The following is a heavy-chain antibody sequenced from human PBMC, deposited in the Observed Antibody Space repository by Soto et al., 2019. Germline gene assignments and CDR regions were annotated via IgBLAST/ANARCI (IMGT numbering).Heavy chain of an antibody. CDR3: ARGVAYDESGHYLRLVFDY. V-gene: IGHV1-3*01. CDR2: INAGNGNT. D-gene: IGHD3-22*01. J-gene: IGHJ4*02. CDR1: GYTFTSYA. Sequence: VASVKVSCKASGYTFTSYAMHWVRQAPGQRLEWMRWINAGNGNTKYSQKFQGRVTITRDTSASTAYMELSSLRSEDTAVYYCARGVAYDESGHYLRLVFDYWGQGALVTVSS.